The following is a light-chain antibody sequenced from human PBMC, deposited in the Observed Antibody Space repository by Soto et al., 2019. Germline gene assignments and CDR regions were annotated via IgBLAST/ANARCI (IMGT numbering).Light chain of an antibody. CDR3: SSFTSDRIYV. Sequence: QSALTQPTSVSGSPGQSITISCTGNHNDIGTYDYVSWYQQHPGRAPRLLIHGVTTRPSGISGRFSASKSGLTASLTISGPQPEDEADYYCSSFTSDRIYVFGQGTKVT. CDR1: HNDIGTYDY. CDR2: GVT. J-gene: IGLJ1*01. V-gene: IGLV2-14*03.